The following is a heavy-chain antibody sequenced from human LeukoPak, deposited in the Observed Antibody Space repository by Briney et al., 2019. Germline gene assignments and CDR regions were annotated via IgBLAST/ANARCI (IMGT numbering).Heavy chain of an antibody. D-gene: IGHD3-22*01. V-gene: IGHV4-59*01. J-gene: IGHJ4*02. CDR3: ARDYYDSSGYYYFDY. CDR1: GGSISSYY. CDR2: IYYSGST. Sequence: TSETLSLTCTVSGGSISSYYWSWIRQPPGKGLEWIGYIYYSGSTNYNPSLKSRVTISVDTSKNQFSLKLSSVTAADTAVYYCARDYYDSSGYYYFDYWGQGTLVTVSS.